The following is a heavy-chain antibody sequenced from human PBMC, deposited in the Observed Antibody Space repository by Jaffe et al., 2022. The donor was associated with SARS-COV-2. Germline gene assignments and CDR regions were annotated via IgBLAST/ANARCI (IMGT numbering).Heavy chain of an antibody. D-gene: IGHD2-15*01. V-gene: IGHV3-9*01. Sequence: EVQLVESGGGLVQPGRSLRLSCAASGFTFDDYAMHWVRQAPGKGLEWVSGISWNSGSIGYADSVKGRFTISRDNAKNSLYLQMNSLRAEDTALYYCAKEADGDIGYDAFDIWGQGTMVTVSS. CDR1: GFTFDDYA. CDR2: ISWNSGSI. J-gene: IGHJ3*02. CDR3: AKEADGDIGYDAFDI.